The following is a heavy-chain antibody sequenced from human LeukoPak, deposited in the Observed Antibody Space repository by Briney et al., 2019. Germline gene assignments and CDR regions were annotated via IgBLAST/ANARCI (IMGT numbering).Heavy chain of an antibody. CDR3: ARDGPLRYFDY. V-gene: IGHV4-59*01. CDR2: IYYSGST. CDR1: GGSISSYY. J-gene: IGHJ4*02. D-gene: IGHD4-17*01. Sequence: PSETLSLTCTVSGGSISSYYWSWLRQPPGKGLEWIGYIYYSGSTNYNPSLKSRVTISVDTSKNQFSLKLSSVTAADTAVYYCARDGPLRYFDYWGQGTLVTVYS.